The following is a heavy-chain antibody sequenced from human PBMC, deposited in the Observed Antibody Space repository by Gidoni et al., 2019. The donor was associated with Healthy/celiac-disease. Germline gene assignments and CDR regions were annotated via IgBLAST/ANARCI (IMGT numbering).Heavy chain of an antibody. J-gene: IGHJ6*02. Sequence: QVQLQQWGAGLLKPSETLSLTCAVYGGSFSGYYWSGIRQPPGKGLEWIGEINHSGSTNYNPSLKSRVTISVDTSKNQFSRKLSSVTAADTAVYYCARGGVGATTTYYYYGMDVWGQGTTVTVSS. D-gene: IGHD1-26*01. CDR1: GGSFSGYY. V-gene: IGHV4-34*01. CDR3: ARGGVGATTTYYYYGMDV. CDR2: INHSGST.